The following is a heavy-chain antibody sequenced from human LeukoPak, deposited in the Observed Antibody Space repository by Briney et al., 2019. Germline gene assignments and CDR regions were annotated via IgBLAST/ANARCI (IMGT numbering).Heavy chain of an antibody. CDR1: GGSFSSSYYY. Sequence: SETLSLTCTVSGGSFSSSYYYWGWIRQPPGKGLEWIGSIYYSGSTYYNPSLKSRVTISVDTSKNQFSLKLSSVTAADTAVYYCARPYGSGSYYNPWGQGTLVTVSS. V-gene: IGHV4-39*01. CDR3: ARPYGSGSYYNP. D-gene: IGHD3-10*01. CDR2: IYYSGST. J-gene: IGHJ5*02.